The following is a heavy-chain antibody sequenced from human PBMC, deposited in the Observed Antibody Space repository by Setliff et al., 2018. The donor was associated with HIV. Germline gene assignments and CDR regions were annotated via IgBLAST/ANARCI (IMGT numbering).Heavy chain of an antibody. J-gene: IGHJ5*02. CDR1: GDTFSNSA. CDR3: ARARLQGIVTAVGPRDNCLDP. Sequence: GASVKVSCKASGDTFSNSAIYWARQAPGQGLEWMGGISAYNGNTDYAPRLLGRVTMTTDTSTSTAYMELRSLSSDDTAVYYCARARLQGIVTAVGPRDNCLDPWGQGTRVTVSS. CDR2: ISAYNGNT. D-gene: IGHD1-26*01. V-gene: IGHV1-18*01.